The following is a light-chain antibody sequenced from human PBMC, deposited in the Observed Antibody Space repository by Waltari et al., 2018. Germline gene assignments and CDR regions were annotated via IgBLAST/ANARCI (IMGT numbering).Light chain of an antibody. J-gene: IGKJ1*01. V-gene: IGKV3-15*01. CDR1: QSIGSD. CDR2: GAS. Sequence: EIVMTQSPATLSVSPGERATLSCRASQSIGSDLAWYQQKPGQAPRLLIYGASTRATGIPDRFSGSGSGTEFTLTISSLQSEDFAVYYCKQYYRWWTFGLGTKVERK. CDR3: KQYYRWWT.